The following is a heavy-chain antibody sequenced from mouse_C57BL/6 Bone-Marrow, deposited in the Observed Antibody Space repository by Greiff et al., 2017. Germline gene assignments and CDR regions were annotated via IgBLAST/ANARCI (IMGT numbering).Heavy chain of an antibody. D-gene: IGHD1-1*01. CDR1: GYTFTSYW. CDR3: ARRGAYYYGSSYGWYFDV. V-gene: IGHV1-55*01. J-gene: IGHJ1*03. Sequence: QVQLQQPGAELVKPGASVKMSCKASGYTFTSYWITWVKQRPGQGLEWIGDIYPGSGSTNYNEKFKSKATLTVDTSSSTAYMQLSSLTSEDSAVYYCARRGAYYYGSSYGWYFDVWGTGTTVTVSS. CDR2: IYPGSGST.